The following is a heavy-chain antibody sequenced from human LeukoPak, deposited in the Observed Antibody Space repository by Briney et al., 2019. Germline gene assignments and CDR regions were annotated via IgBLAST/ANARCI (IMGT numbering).Heavy chain of an antibody. CDR2: MNPHSGNT. CDR3: ARRTRQWLVRDLLDY. V-gene: IGHV1-8*01. Sequence: WASVKVSCKASGYTFTTYDVSWVRQAPGQGLEWVGWMNPHSGNTGYAHKFQGRVTMTRDTSISTAYMELSRLRSDDTAVYYCARRTRQWLVRDLLDYWGQGTLVTVSS. CDR1: GYTFTTYD. J-gene: IGHJ4*02. D-gene: IGHD6-19*01.